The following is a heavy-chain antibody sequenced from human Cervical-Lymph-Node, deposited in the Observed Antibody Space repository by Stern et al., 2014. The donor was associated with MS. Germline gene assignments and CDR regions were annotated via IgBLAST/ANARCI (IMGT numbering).Heavy chain of an antibody. Sequence: LQLQESGPGLVKPSETLSLTCTVSGASIRSYSWSWIRQAPGKGLEWIGYIYYSGISNQSPSLKSRVTISVDTSKNQFSLRLRSVTAVDTAVYYCAGGSTVGAPDFWGQGTLVTVSS. J-gene: IGHJ4*02. V-gene: IGHV4-59*01. CDR1: GASIRSYS. CDR3: AGGSTVGAPDF. CDR2: IYYSGIS. D-gene: IGHD4-23*01.